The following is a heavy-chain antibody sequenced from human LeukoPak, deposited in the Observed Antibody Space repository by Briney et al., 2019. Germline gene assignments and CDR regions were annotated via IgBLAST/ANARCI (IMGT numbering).Heavy chain of an antibody. D-gene: IGHD4-17*01. CDR1: GYTFPNFG. Sequence: GASVKVSCKASGYTFPNFGISWVRQAPGQGLEWMGWISAYNGNTNYAQRLQGRVTMTTDTSTSTAYMELRSLRSDDTAVYYCARDRDYGDYNTQDLFVYWGQGTLVTVSS. V-gene: IGHV1-18*01. J-gene: IGHJ4*02. CDR3: ARDRDYGDYNTQDLFVY. CDR2: ISAYNGNT.